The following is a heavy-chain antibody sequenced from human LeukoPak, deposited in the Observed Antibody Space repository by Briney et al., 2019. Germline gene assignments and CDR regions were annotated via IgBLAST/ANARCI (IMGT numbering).Heavy chain of an antibody. D-gene: IGHD5-12*01. Sequence: PSETLSLTXTVSGGSISSYYWSWIRQPPGKGLEWIGYIYYSESTNYNPSLKSRVTISVDTSKNQFSLKLSSVTAADTAVYYCARDGGYGRGWFDPWGQGTLVTVSS. V-gene: IGHV4-59*01. CDR1: GGSISSYY. CDR2: IYYSEST. J-gene: IGHJ5*02. CDR3: ARDGGYGRGWFDP.